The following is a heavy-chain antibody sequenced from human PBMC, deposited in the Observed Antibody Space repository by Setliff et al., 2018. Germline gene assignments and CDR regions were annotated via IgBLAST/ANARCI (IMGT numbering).Heavy chain of an antibody. Sequence: GASVKVSCKASGYIFNTFGINWMRRAPGQGLEWIGWISPYNGDTKYAQNLQGRVTLTTDTSTSTAYVEVRSLRSDDTAVYYCARSPPNRGVGQGHHMDVWGKGTTVTV. CDR3: ARSPPNRGVGQGHHMDV. CDR2: ISPYNGDT. V-gene: IGHV1-18*01. CDR1: GYIFNTFG. J-gene: IGHJ6*03. D-gene: IGHD1-26*01.